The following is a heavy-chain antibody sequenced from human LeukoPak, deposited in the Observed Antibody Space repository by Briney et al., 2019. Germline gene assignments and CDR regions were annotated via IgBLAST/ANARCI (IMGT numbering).Heavy chain of an antibody. CDR2: IRYDGSNK. Sequence: PGGSLRLSCAASGFTFSSYGMHWVRQAPGKGLEWVAFIRYDGSNKYYAYSVKGRFTISRDNSKNTLYLQMNSLRAEDTAVYYCAKDQAGRGYYFDYWGQGTLVTVSS. CDR1: GFTFSSYG. CDR3: AKDQAGRGYYFDY. J-gene: IGHJ4*02. D-gene: IGHD6-19*01. V-gene: IGHV3-30*02.